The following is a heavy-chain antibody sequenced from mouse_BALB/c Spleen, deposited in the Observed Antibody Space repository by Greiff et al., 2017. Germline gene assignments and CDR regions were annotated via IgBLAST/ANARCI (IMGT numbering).Heavy chain of an antibody. Sequence: QVQLKQSGPDLVAPSQSLSITCTVSGFSLTSYGVHWVRQPPGKGLEWLGVIWAGGSTNYNSALMSRLSISKDNSKRQVFLKMNSLQTDDTAMYYCARDKDYRYDGGDAMDYWGQGTSVTVSS. V-gene: IGHV2-9*02. CDR2: IWAGGST. CDR1: GFSLTSYG. D-gene: IGHD2-14*01. J-gene: IGHJ4*01. CDR3: ARDKDYRYDGGDAMDY.